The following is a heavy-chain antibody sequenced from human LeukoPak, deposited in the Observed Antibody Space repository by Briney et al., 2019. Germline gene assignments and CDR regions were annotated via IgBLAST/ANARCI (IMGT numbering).Heavy chain of an antibody. CDR1: GGTFSRYA. J-gene: IGHJ4*02. CDR3: TRHSLVAVANFDY. V-gene: IGHV1-69*05. D-gene: IGHD6-19*01. CDR2: IIPIFGTA. Sequence: SVKVSCKASGGTFSRYAISWVRQAPGQGLEWMGRIIPIFGTANYAQKFQGRVTITTDESTSTAYMELSSLRSEDTAVYYCTRHSLVAVANFDYWGQGTLVTVSS.